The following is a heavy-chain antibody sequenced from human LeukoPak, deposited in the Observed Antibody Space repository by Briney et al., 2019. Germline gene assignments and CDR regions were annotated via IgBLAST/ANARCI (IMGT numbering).Heavy chain of an antibody. V-gene: IGHV3-9*01. D-gene: IGHD6-13*01. CDR2: ISWNSGSR. J-gene: IGHJ4*02. CDR3: AKDTRSRRTAGFDS. CDR1: GFTFDDYA. Sequence: GGSLRLSCAASGFTFDDYAMHWVRQSPGKGLEWVSGISWNSGSRGYADSVKGRFTISRDNAKNSLYLQMNSLRAEDTAFYYCAKDTRSRRTAGFDSWGQGTLVTVSS.